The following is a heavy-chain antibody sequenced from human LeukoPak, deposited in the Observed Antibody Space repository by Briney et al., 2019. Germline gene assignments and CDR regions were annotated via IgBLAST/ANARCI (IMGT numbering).Heavy chain of an antibody. CDR2: IYYSGRI. J-gene: IGHJ3*02. V-gene: IGHV4-28*05. Sequence: SDTLSLTCAVSGDSISRSDWWAWIRQPPVKGLEWLGNIYYSGRIYHNPSLQTRVIMSVDSSKNQFSLRLGSVTAMDTAVYYCAKTRSGTYYGDSFDIWGQGILVIVSS. CDR3: AKTRSGTYYGDSFDI. D-gene: IGHD1-26*01. CDR1: GDSISRSDW.